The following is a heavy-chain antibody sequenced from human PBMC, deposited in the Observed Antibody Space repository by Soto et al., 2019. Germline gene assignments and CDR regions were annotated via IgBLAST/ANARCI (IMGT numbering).Heavy chain of an antibody. CDR1: GYTFTSYD. V-gene: IGHV1-8*01. CDR3: ARDRRVYFSSTSCYRNWFYP. J-gene: IGHJ5*02. Sequence: ASVKVSCKASGYTFTSYDINWVRQATGQGLEWMGWMNPNSGNTGYAQKFQGRVTMTRNTSISTAYMELSSLRSEDTAVYYCARDRRVYFSSTSCYRNWFYPWGQGTLVPVSS. CDR2: MNPNSGNT. D-gene: IGHD2-2*01.